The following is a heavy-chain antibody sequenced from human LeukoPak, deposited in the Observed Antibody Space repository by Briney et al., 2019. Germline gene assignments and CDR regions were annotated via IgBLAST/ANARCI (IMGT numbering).Heavy chain of an antibody. CDR3: AREILTGYYKVYYYYYYMDV. Sequence: GGSLRLSCAASGFTFSGYSMNWVRQAPGKGLEWVSSISSSSSYIYYADSVKGRFTISRDNAKNSLYLQMNSLRAEDTAVYYCAREILTGYYKVYYYYYYMDVWGKGTTVTVSS. CDR1: GFTFSGYS. CDR2: ISSSSSYI. D-gene: IGHD3-9*01. V-gene: IGHV3-21*01. J-gene: IGHJ6*03.